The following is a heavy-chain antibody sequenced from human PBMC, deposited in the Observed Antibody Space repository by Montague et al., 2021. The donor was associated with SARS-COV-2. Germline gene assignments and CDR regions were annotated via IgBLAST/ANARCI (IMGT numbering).Heavy chain of an antibody. CDR2: INHDGST. D-gene: IGHD2-8*01. CDR1: GSSFNDYF. CDR3: ARARGGRAVLRITYYYYHGMDV. V-gene: IGHV4-34*01. J-gene: IGHJ6*02. Sequence: SETLSLTCAVYGSSFNDYFWTWIRQPPGKGLEWIGEINHDGSTNYNPSLKSRLTISVDTSKNQFSLNLTSVTAADAAVYYCARARGGRAVLRITYYYYHGMDVWGQGTTVTVSS.